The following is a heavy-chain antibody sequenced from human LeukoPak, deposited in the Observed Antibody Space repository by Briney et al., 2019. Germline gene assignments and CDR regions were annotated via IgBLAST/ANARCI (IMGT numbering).Heavy chain of an antibody. CDR1: GFTTFSRSW. D-gene: IGHD2-15*01. CDR3: ARDLYCSGGSCHSGFDY. CDR2: IKQDGSEK. Sequence: PGGSLRLSCAASGFTTFSRSWMTWVHRAAGKGLEWVANIKQDGSEKYYVDSVKGRFTISRDNAKNSLYLQMNSLRAEDTAVYYCARDLYCSGGSCHSGFDYWGQGTLVTVSS. V-gene: IGHV3-7*05. J-gene: IGHJ4*02.